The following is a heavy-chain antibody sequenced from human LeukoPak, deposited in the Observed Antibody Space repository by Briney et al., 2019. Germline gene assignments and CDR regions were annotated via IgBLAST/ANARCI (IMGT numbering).Heavy chain of an antibody. J-gene: IGHJ5*02. CDR3: ARGYSSSSYNWYDP. V-gene: IGHV4-34*01. Sequence: PSETLSLTCAVYGGSFSGYYWSWIRQPPGKGLEWIGEINHSGSTNYNPSLKSRVTISVDTSKNQFSLKLSSVTAADTAVYYCARGYSSSSYNWYDPWGQGTLVTVSS. CDR1: GGSFSGYY. D-gene: IGHD6-13*01. CDR2: INHSGST.